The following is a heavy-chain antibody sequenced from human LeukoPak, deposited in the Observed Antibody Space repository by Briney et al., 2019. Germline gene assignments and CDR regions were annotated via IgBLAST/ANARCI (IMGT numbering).Heavy chain of an antibody. CDR2: LFYSGNT. V-gene: IGHV4-59*08. J-gene: IGHJ4*02. Sequence: PSETLSLTCTISGGSISCYYWSWIRQPPGQGLEWIGSLFYSGNTNYNPSLKSPVTISLDTSKSQVSLKLSSVSAADTAVYYCARGCSPFDYWGQGTLVIVS. CDR3: ARGCSPFDY. CDR1: GGSISCYY. D-gene: IGHD2-15*01.